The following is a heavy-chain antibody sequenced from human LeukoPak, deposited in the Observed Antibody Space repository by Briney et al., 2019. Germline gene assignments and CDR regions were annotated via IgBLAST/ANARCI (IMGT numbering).Heavy chain of an antibody. CDR2: INHSGST. V-gene: IGHV4-34*01. CDR3: ARQKADYDILTGYRSYYFDY. D-gene: IGHD3-9*01. Sequence: SETLSLTCAVYGGSFSGYYWSWIRQPPGKGLEWIGEINHSGSTNYNPSLKSRVTISVDTSKNQFSLKLSSVTAADTAVYYCARQKADYDILTGYRSYYFDYWAQGTLVTVSS. CDR1: GGSFSGYY. J-gene: IGHJ4*02.